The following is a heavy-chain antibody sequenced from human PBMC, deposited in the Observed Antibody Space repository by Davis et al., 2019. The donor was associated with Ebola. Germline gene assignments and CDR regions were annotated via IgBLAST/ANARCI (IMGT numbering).Heavy chain of an antibody. CDR3: ARAAGGWYYYFDY. CDR1: RYSFPTYA. D-gene: IGHD6-19*01. Sequence: ASVPVSCKPSRYSFPTYAIHWLRPAPGQRLEWMGWINAAKGNTKYSQKFQGRVTITRDTSASTAYMELSSLSSEDTAVYYCARAAGGWYYYFDYWGQGTLVTVSS. J-gene: IGHJ4*02. CDR2: INAAKGNT. V-gene: IGHV1-3*01.